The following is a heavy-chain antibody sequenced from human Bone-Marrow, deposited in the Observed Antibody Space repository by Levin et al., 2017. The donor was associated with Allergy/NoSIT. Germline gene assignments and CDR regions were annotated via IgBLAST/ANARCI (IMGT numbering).Heavy chain of an antibody. CDR1: GYSFTHYA. CDR2: IKPVNGNT. Sequence: ASVKVSCKASGYSFTHYAIHWVRQAPGQRLEWMGWIKPVNGNTKYSQNFQGRVTITKDTSASTVYVELSSLRSEDTAVYYCAREVIPRGSSRQWLPLDWFDPWGQGTLVTVSS. D-gene: IGHD5-12*01. J-gene: IGHJ5*02. V-gene: IGHV1-3*01. CDR3: AREVIPRGSSRQWLPLDWFDP.